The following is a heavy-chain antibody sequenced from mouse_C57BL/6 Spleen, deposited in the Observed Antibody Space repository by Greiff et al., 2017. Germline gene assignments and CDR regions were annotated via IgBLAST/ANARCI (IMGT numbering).Heavy chain of an antibody. CDR1: GYTFTSYW. D-gene: IGHD1-1*01. Sequence: QVQLKQPGAELVKPGASVKLSCKASGYTFTSYWMHWVKQRPGRGLEWIGRIDPNSGGPKYNEKCKSKATLTVDKPSSSAYMQLSGLTSEDSAVYYCAREYYYGSTPFAYWGQGTLVTVSA. V-gene: IGHV1-72*01. J-gene: IGHJ3*01. CDR2: IDPNSGGP. CDR3: AREYYYGSTPFAY.